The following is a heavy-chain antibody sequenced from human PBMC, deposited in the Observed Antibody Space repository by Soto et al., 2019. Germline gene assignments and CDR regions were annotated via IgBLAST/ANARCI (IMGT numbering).Heavy chain of an antibody. V-gene: IGHV4-39*01. CDR1: GGSISSGGYY. Sequence: SETLSLTCAVSGGSISSGGYYWGWIRQPPGKGLEWIGSIYYSGSTYYNPSLKSRVTISVDTSKNQFSLQLNSVTAADTAVYYCASPTSGDNWYKSWYFDLWGRGTLVTVSS. J-gene: IGHJ2*01. CDR2: IYYSGST. D-gene: IGHD1-1*01. CDR3: ASPTSGDNWYKSWYFDL.